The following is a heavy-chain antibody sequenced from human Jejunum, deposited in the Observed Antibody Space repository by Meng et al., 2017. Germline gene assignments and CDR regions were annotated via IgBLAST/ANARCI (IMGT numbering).Heavy chain of an antibody. V-gene: IGHV3-23*01. CDR3: AKDTSGDYLGAFDI. CDR2: ITGTGGGT. J-gene: IGHJ3*02. D-gene: IGHD4-17*01. CDR1: GFTFSNYG. Sequence: GGSLRLSCAGTGFTFSNYGMIWIRQAPAKRLEWVSSITGTGGGTFHAESVKGRFSTSRDNSKNTLYLQMNSLRAEDTAVYYCAKDTSGDYLGAFDIWGEGTMVTVSS.